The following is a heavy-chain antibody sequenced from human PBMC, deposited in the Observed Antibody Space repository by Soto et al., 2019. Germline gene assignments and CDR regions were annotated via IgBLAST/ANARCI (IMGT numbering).Heavy chain of an antibody. V-gene: IGHV4-59*01. CDR3: ARVGDFWSGYYTPAYGMDV. Sequence: SETLSLTCTVSGGSISSYYWSWIRQPPGKGLEWIGYIYYSGSTNYNPSLKSRATISVDTSKNQFSLKLSSVTAADTAVYYCARVGDFWSGYYTPAYGMDVWGQGTTVTVSS. CDR2: IYYSGST. J-gene: IGHJ6*02. D-gene: IGHD3-3*01. CDR1: GGSISSYY.